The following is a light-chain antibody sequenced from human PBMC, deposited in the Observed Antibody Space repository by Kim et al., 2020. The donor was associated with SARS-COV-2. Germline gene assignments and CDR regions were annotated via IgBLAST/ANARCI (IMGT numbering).Light chain of an antibody. CDR1: NIGIKS. Sequence: APGKTASFTCEGNNIGIKSVPWYQQRPGQAPVLVMHDDSDRPSGIPERFSGSNSGNTATLPISRVEAEDEADYFCQVGDSTSDYVVFGGGTQLTVL. V-gene: IGLV3-21*03. CDR3: QVGDSTSDYVV. J-gene: IGLJ3*02. CDR2: DDS.